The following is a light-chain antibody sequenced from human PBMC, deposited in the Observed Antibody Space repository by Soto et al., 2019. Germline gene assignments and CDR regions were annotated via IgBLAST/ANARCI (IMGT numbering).Light chain of an antibody. CDR3: SSYTSSSTVV. CDR2: DVS. Sequence: QSALTQPASVSGSPGQSITISCTGTSSDVGGYNYVSWYQQHPGKAPKLMLYDVSYRPSGVSNRFSGSKSCNTASLTISGLQADDEADYYCSSYTSSSTVVFGGGTKVTVL. CDR1: SSDVGGYNY. J-gene: IGLJ3*02. V-gene: IGLV2-14*03.